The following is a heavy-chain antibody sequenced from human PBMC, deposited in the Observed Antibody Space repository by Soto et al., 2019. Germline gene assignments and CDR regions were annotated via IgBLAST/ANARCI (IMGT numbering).Heavy chain of an antibody. CDR1: GYTFSSYA. J-gene: IGHJ4*02. Sequence: QVQLVQSGAEVKKPGASVKVSGKASGYTFSSYALHWVRQAPGQRLEWMGWINAGNGNTKYSQKFQGRVTFTRDTSANTAYMELSSLRSEDTAVYYCASPSYGSGSYYWGQGTLVTVSS. CDR2: INAGNGNT. V-gene: IGHV1-3*01. CDR3: ASPSYGSGSYY. D-gene: IGHD3-10*01.